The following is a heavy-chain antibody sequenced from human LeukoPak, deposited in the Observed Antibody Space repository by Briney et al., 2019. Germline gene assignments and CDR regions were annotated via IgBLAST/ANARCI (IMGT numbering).Heavy chain of an antibody. D-gene: IGHD6-19*01. CDR1: GFTFTNYD. Sequence: GGSLRLSCAASGFTFTNYDMHWVRQVTGKGPEWVSAIGIAGDTYYPGSVRGRFTISRENAKNSLYLQMNSLRDGDTAVYYCVSGGSGWYYFDYWGQGTLVTVSS. J-gene: IGHJ4*02. CDR3: VSGGSGWYYFDY. V-gene: IGHV3-13*04. CDR2: IGIAGDT.